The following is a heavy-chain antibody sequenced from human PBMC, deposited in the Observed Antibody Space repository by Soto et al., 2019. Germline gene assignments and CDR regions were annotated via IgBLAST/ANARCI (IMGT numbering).Heavy chain of an antibody. D-gene: IGHD6-13*01. CDR2: ISYDGSNK. CDR3: AAGPPYSSRWYANWFDP. V-gene: IGHV3-30*03. Sequence: PGGSLRLSCAASGFTFSSYGMHWVRQAPGKGLEWVAVISYDGSNKYYADSVKGRFTISRDNSKNTLYLQMNSLRAEDTAMYYCAAGPPYSSRWYANWFDPWGQGTLVTVSS. J-gene: IGHJ5*02. CDR1: GFTFSSYG.